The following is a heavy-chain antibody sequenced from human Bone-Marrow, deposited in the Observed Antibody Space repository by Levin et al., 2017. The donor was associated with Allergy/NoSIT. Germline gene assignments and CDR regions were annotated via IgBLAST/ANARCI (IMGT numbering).Heavy chain of an antibody. D-gene: IGHD6-13*01. Sequence: PSETLSLTCAVTGDLLRSTNWWTWVRQPPGKGLEWIGEIYPSGNTNYNPSLKSRVIISADKSNNQFSLKVRSVTAADTAVYYCARWVAAPGDHYNYYMDVWGKGTTVIVSS. J-gene: IGHJ6*03. CDR2: IYPSGNT. CDR1: GDLLRSTNW. V-gene: IGHV4-4*02. CDR3: ARWVAAPGDHYNYYMDV.